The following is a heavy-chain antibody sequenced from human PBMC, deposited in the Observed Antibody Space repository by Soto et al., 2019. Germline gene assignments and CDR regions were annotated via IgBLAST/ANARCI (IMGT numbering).Heavy chain of an antibody. D-gene: IGHD6-13*01. V-gene: IGHV3-30*03. CDR2: LAHDGRTT. Sequence: QVQLVESGGGVVQPGRSLRLSCAASGFTVNDYGMHWVRQAPGKGLEWVAILAHDGRTTYFGDSVRGRFTVSRDESENTMYLKMDNLRTDDTDTYDCARDWGSRWLYIWCYTWGQGNLVTVSS. CDR1: GFTVNDYG. J-gene: IGHJ5*02. CDR3: ARDWGSRWLYIWCYT.